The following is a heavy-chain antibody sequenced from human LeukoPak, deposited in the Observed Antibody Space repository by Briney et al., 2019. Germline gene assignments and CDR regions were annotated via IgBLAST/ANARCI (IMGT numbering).Heavy chain of an antibody. D-gene: IGHD2-2*01. Sequence: ASVKVSCKASGYTFTGYYMHWVRQAPGQGLEWMGWINPYSGGTNYAQKFQGRATMTRDTSISTAYMELSRLRSDDTAVYYCARGPFIVVVPAAMPGVLYYYGMDVWGQGTTVTVSS. CDR3: ARGPFIVVVPAAMPGVLYYYGMDV. CDR2: INPYSGGT. J-gene: IGHJ6*02. V-gene: IGHV1-2*02. CDR1: GYTFTGYY.